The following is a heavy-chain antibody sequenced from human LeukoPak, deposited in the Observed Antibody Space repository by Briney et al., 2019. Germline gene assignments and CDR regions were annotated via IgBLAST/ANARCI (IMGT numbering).Heavy chain of an antibody. CDR1: GFTFSSYG. CDR2: ISYDGSNK. D-gene: IGHD3-16*01. CDR3: AKDWGAEACFDY. J-gene: IGHJ4*02. Sequence: GGSLRLSCAASGFTFSSYGMHWVRQAPGKGLEWVAVISYDGSNKYYADSVKGRFTIFRDNSKNTLYLQMNSLRAEDTAVYYCAKDWGAEACFDYWGQGTLVTVSS. V-gene: IGHV3-30*18.